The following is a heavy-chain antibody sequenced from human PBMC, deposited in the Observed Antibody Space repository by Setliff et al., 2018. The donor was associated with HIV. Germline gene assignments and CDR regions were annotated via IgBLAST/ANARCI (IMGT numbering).Heavy chain of an antibody. V-gene: IGHV4-38-2*01. CDR1: GYSISSGYH. Sequence: LSLTCSVSGYSISSGYHWAWIRHPQGKGLEWIGSIYHSGSTYYNPSRKSRVTISVDTSKNQFSLKLSSLTAADTAVYYCARSYCAADCAHNSPRGMDVWGQGTTVTV. CDR3: ARSYCAADCAHNSPRGMDV. CDR2: IYHSGST. J-gene: IGHJ6*02. D-gene: IGHD2-21*02.